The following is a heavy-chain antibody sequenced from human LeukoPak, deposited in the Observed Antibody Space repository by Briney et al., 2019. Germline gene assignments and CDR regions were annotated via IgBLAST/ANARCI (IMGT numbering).Heavy chain of an antibody. V-gene: IGHV3-15*01. CDR2: IRSRSDGGTS. D-gene: IGHD2-21*02. CDR1: GFTFSNAW. J-gene: IGHJ5*02. CDR3: TKAHCGGDCPGYNWFDP. Sequence: GGSLRLSCAASGFTFSNAWMSWVRQAPGKGLEWVGRIRSRSDGGTSDYAAPVKGRFAISRDDSKNTVYLQLNSLKTEDTAVYYCTKAHCGGDCPGYNWFDPWGQGTLVTVSS.